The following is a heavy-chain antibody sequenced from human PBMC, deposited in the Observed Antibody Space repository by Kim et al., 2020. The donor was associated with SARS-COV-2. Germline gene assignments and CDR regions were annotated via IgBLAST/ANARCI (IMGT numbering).Heavy chain of an antibody. D-gene: IGHD2-21*02. Sequence: GGSLRLSCAASGFTFSSYGMHWVRQAPGKGLEWVAVISYDGSNKYYADSVKGRFTISRDNSKNTLYLQMNSLRAEDTAVYYCAKDYCGGDCAGLDPWGQG. CDR3: AKDYCGGDCAGLDP. CDR2: ISYDGSNK. J-gene: IGHJ5*02. V-gene: IGHV3-30*18. CDR1: GFTFSSYG.